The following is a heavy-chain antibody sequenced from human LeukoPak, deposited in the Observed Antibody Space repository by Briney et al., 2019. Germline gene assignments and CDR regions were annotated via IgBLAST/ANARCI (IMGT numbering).Heavy chain of an antibody. V-gene: IGHV1-2*02. J-gene: IGHJ6*03. Sequence: GASVKVSCKASGYTFTGYYMHWVRQAPGQGLEWMGWINPNSGGTNYAQKFQGRVTMTRDTSISTAYMELSRLRSDDTAVYYCARVWEAYNPSGYMDVWGKGTTVTVSS. CDR3: ARVWEAYNPSGYMDV. CDR2: INPNSGGT. D-gene: IGHD1-14*01. CDR1: GYTFTGYY.